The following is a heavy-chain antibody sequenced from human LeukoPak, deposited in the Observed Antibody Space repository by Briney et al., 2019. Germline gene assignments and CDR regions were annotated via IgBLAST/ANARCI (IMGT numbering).Heavy chain of an antibody. CDR3: TTAFNSTWGPYDQIHSPFDY. Sequence: PGGSLRLSCAASGFTFTNAWMSWVRQVPGKGLEWVGRIKSKIDGGTTDYAAPVRGRFTISRDDSKNTLHLQLISLKTEDTAVYYCTTAFNSTWGPYDQIHSPFDYWGQGTLVTVSS. CDR2: IKSKIDGGTT. D-gene: IGHD6-13*01. V-gene: IGHV3-15*01. J-gene: IGHJ4*02. CDR1: GFTFTNAW.